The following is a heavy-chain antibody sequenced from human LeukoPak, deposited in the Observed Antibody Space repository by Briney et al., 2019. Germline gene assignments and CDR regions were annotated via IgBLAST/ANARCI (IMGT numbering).Heavy chain of an antibody. CDR3: AAGAYGDYVAWFDP. CDR1: GGSISSGSYY. J-gene: IGHJ5*02. Sequence: PSETLSLTCTVSGGSISSGSYYWSWIRQPAGKGLEWIGRIYTSGSTNYNPSLKSRVTISVDTSKNQFSLKLSSVTAADTAVYYCAAGAYGDYVAWFDPWGQGTLVTVSS. D-gene: IGHD4-17*01. V-gene: IGHV4-61*02. CDR2: IYTSGST.